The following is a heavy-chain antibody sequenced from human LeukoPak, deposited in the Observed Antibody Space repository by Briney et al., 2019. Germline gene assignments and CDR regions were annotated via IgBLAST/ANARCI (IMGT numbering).Heavy chain of an antibody. V-gene: IGHV3-74*01. CDR3: ARSLRLGELSYHDY. CDR1: VFTFSRYW. D-gene: IGHD3-16*02. CDR2: INSDGSST. Sequence: PGGSLRLSCAASVFTFSRYWMHWVRQAPGKGLVWVSRINSDGSSTSYADSAKGRFTISRDNAKNTLYLQMNSLRAEDTAVYYCARSLRLGELSYHDYWGQGTLVTVSS. J-gene: IGHJ4*02.